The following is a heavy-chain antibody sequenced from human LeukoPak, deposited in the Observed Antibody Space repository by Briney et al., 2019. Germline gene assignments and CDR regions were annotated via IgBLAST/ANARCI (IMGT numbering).Heavy chain of an antibody. CDR2: MNPNSGNT. V-gene: IGHV1-8*01. J-gene: IGHJ4*02. Sequence: ASVKVSCKASGYTFTSYDINWVRQATGQGLEWMGWMNPNSGNTGYAQKFQGRVTMTRNTSISTAYVELSSLRSEDTAVYYCAREWDSSGLVDYWGQGTLVIVSS. CDR3: AREWDSSGLVDY. CDR1: GYTFTSYD. D-gene: IGHD3-22*01.